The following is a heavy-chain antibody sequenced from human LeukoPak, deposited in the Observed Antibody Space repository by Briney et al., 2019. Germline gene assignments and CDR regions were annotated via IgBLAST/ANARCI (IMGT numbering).Heavy chain of an antibody. CDR3: VAVDCGDY. V-gene: IGHV1-3*01. Sequence: ASVKVSCKASGYTFTNYAMHWVRQAPGQRLEWMGWINAGDGNTRYLQNFQGRVTFTRDTSASTAYMELGNLRSGDTAVYYCVAVDCGDYWGQGTLVTVSS. D-gene: IGHD2-21*02. CDR2: INAGDGNT. CDR1: GYTFTNYA. J-gene: IGHJ4*02.